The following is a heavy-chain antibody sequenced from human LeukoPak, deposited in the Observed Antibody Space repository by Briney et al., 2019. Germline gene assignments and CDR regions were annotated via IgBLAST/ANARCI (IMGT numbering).Heavy chain of an antibody. CDR3: AKGTASDVDTADYFDY. D-gene: IGHD5-18*01. J-gene: IGHJ4*02. V-gene: IGHV3-30*18. CDR1: GFTFSNYG. CDR2: ISYDESNT. Sequence: GGSLRLSCAASGFTFSNYGLHWVRQAPGKGLEWVAVISYDESNTYYADSVKGRFTISRDNSKNTLYLQMSSLRAEDTAVYYWAKGTASDVDTADYFDYWGQGTLVTVSS.